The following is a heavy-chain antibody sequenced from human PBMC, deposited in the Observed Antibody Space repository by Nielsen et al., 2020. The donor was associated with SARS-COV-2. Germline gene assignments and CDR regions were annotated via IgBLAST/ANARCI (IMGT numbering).Heavy chain of an antibody. CDR2: INHSGST. CDR1: GGSFSDHY. Sequence: GSLRLSCAVYGGSFSDHYWSWIRLPPGKGLEWIGEINHSGSTNYNPSLKSRVAISVDTSKNQFSLRLSSVTAADTAVYYCARDRGSVPGRVEFDFWGQGTLVTVSS. V-gene: IGHV4-34*01. CDR3: ARDRGSVPGRVEFDF. J-gene: IGHJ4*02. D-gene: IGHD6-19*01.